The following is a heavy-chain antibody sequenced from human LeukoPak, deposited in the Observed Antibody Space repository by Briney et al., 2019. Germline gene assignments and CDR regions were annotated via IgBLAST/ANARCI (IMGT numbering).Heavy chain of an antibody. V-gene: IGHV4-30-2*05. CDR1: GGSISSGGYS. CDR2: IYHSGST. Sequence: PSETLSLTCAVSGGSISSGGYSWSWIRQPPGKGLEWIGYIYHSGSTYYNPSLKSRVTISVDTSKNQFSLKLSSVTAADTAVYYCARDQGYDYVWDIDYWGQGTLVTVSS. CDR3: ARDQGYDYVWDIDY. D-gene: IGHD3-16*01. J-gene: IGHJ4*02.